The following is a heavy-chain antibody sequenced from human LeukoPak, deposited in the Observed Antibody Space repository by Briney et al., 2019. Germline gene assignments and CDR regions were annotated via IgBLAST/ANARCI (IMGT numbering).Heavy chain of an antibody. D-gene: IGHD3-3*01. CDR2: ISGSGGST. CDR1: GFTFSSYA. Sequence: GGSLRLSCAASGFTFSSYAMSWVRQAPGKGLEWVSAISGSGGSTYYADSVKGRFTISRDNSKNTLYLQMNSLRAEDTAVYYCAKVGYDFWSGYYIRPAGDYYYMDVWGKGTTVTVSS. CDR3: AKVGYDFWSGYYIRPAGDYYYMDV. J-gene: IGHJ6*03. V-gene: IGHV3-23*01.